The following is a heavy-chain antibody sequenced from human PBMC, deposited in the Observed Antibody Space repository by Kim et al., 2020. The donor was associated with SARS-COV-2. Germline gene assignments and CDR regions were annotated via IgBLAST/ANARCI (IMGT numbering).Heavy chain of an antibody. CDR3: ARWAVVPAAIYYYGMDV. Sequence: SETLSLTCTVSGGSISSGGYYWSWIRQHPGKGLEWIGYIYYSGSTYYNPSLKSRVTISVDTSKNQFSLKLSSVTAADTAVYYCARWAVVPAAIYYYGMDVWGQGTTVTVSS. V-gene: IGHV4-31*03. CDR2: IYYSGST. D-gene: IGHD2-2*02. J-gene: IGHJ6*02. CDR1: GGSISSGGYY.